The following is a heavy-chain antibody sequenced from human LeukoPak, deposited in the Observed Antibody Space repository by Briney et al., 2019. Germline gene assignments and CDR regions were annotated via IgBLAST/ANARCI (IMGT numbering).Heavy chain of an antibody. V-gene: IGHV4-59*12. Sequence: SETLSLTCTVSGGSISSYYWSWIRQPPGKGLEWIGCISHSGTTYYNPSLKSRVTISVDTSKKQFSLNLSSVTAADTAIYYCARELLNFNPAGFWGQGTLVTVSS. D-gene: IGHD3-9*01. CDR1: GGSISSYY. CDR2: ISHSGTT. J-gene: IGHJ4*02. CDR3: ARELLNFNPAGF.